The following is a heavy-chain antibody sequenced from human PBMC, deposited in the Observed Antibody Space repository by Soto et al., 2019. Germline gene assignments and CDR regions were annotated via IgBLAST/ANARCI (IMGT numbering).Heavy chain of an antibody. CDR1: GYTFNSYY. J-gene: IGHJ4*02. CDR3: VRVGLNRNYDFDF. V-gene: IGHV1-2*02. CDR2: INPNSDVT. D-gene: IGHD3-16*01. Sequence: QVQLVQSGAEVKKPGASVKVSCKASGYTFNSYYIHWVRQAPGQGLEWMGWINPNSDVTGYAQSFQGRVSMPRDMSMTTAYMDLTRIRCDDTAVYYCVRVGLNRNYDFDFWGQGTLITVSS.